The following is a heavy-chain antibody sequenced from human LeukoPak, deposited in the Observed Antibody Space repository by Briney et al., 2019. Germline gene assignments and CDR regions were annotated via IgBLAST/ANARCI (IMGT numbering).Heavy chain of an antibody. D-gene: IGHD3-16*01. CDR3: AKGQITRSDRFDY. CDR1: GFSSTTYW. V-gene: IGHV3-7*01. J-gene: IGHJ4*02. Sequence: TGGSLRLSCAASGFSSTTYWMSWVRQAPGKGLEWVANIKQDGTEKYYVDSVKGRFTISRDNAKNSLYLQMNSLRVEDTAVYYCAKGQITRSDRFDYWGQGTLVTVSS. CDR2: IKQDGTEK.